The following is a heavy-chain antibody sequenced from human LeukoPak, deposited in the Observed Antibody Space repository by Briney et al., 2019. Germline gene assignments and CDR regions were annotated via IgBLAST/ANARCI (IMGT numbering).Heavy chain of an antibody. D-gene: IGHD3-22*01. CDR2: ISSDGSNK. CDR3: ARASTNNYDSSGYWFDY. Sequence: GGSLRLSCVASGFTFSIYAIHWVRQAPSKGLEWVAIISSDGSNKYYADSVKGRFTISRDNAKNSLYLQMNSLRAEDTAVYYCARASTNNYDSSGYWFDYWGQGTLVTVSS. CDR1: GFTFSIYA. V-gene: IGHV3-30*04. J-gene: IGHJ4*02.